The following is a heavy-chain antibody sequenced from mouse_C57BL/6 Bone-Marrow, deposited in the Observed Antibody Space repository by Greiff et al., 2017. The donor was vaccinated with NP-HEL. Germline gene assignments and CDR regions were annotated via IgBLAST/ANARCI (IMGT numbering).Heavy chain of an antibody. J-gene: IGHJ2*01. Sequence: LVEPGPSVKISCKASGFTFTDYYMHWVKQSHGKSLEWIGLVYPYNGGTSYNQKFKGKATLTVDTSSSTAYMELNSLTSEDSAVYYCAREAYYSNYGGFFFDYWGQGTTLTVSS. CDR1: GFTFTDYY. D-gene: IGHD2-5*01. V-gene: IGHV1-36*01. CDR2: VYPYNGGT. CDR3: AREAYYSNYGGFFFDY.